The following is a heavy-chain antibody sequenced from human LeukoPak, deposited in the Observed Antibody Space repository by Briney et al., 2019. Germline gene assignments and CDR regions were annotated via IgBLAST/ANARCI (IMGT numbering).Heavy chain of an antibody. Sequence: GGSLRLSCAASGFTFSSYAMSWVRQAPGKGLGWVSGISGSGDSDSTYYADSVKGRFTISRDNSRNTLYLQMSSLRAEDTAVYYCARAKRETSTRPWTSGMDVWGQGTRVTVSS. D-gene: IGHD3/OR15-3a*01. J-gene: IGHJ6*02. CDR2: ISGSGDSDST. CDR3: ARAKRETSTRPWTSGMDV. CDR1: GFTFSSYA. V-gene: IGHV3-23*01.